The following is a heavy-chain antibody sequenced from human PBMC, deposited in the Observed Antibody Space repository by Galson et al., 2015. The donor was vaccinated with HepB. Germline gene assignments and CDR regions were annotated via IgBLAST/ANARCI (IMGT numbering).Heavy chain of an antibody. J-gene: IGHJ3*01. V-gene: IGHV3-72*01. Sequence: SCAASGFTFSDHYMDWVRQAPGKGLEWVGRTRNKANSYTTEYAASVKGRFTISRDDSKNSLYLQMNSLKTEDTAVYYCARGWAGGSSATDAFDFWGQGTVVTVSS. CDR2: TRNKANSYTT. CDR3: ARGWAGGSSATDAFDF. D-gene: IGHD6-13*01. CDR1: GFTFSDHY.